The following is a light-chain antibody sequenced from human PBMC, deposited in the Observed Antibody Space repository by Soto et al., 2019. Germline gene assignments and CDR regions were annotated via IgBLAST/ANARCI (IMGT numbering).Light chain of an antibody. CDR2: GAS. J-gene: IGKJ5*01. V-gene: IGKV3-15*01. Sequence: EIVMTQSPATLSVSPGERATLSCRASQSVSSNLAWYQQRPGQAPRLLIYGASTRATGIPARFSGGGSGTEFTLTISSLQSEDFAVYYCQQYNNWPSLGQGTRLEIK. CDR3: QQYNNWPS. CDR1: QSVSSN.